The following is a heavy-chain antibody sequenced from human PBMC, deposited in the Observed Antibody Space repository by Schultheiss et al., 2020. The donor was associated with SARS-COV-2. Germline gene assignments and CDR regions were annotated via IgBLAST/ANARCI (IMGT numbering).Heavy chain of an antibody. CDR1: GGSISSSNW. CDR3: ARVADYGDFSY. CDR2: INHSGST. J-gene: IGHJ4*02. V-gene: IGHV4-4*02. Sequence: SETLSLTCAVSGGSISSSNWWSWVRQPPGKGLEWIGEINHSGSTNYNPSLKSRVTMSVDTSKIQFSLKLSSVTAADTAVYYCARVADYGDFSYWGQGTLVTVSS. D-gene: IGHD4-17*01.